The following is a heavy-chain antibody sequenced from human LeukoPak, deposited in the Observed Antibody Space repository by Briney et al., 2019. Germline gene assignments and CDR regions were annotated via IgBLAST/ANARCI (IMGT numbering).Heavy chain of an antibody. CDR1: GFTFSSYS. J-gene: IGHJ5*02. CDR2: ISSSSSYI. D-gene: IGHD2-2*01. Sequence: PGGSLRLSCAASGFTFSSYSMNWVRQAPGKGLEWVSSISSSSSYIYYADSVKGRFTISRDNAKNSLYLQMNSLRAEDTAVYYCAKDACSTDSCPYRTRFDPRGQGTLVTASS. CDR3: AKDACSTDSCPYRTRFDP. V-gene: IGHV3-21*01.